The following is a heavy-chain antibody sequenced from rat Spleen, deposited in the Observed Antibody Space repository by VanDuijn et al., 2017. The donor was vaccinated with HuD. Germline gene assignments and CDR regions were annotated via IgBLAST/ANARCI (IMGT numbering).Heavy chain of an antibody. CDR1: GYSITSNY. Sequence: EVQLQESGPGLVKPSQSLSLTCSVIGYSITSNYWGWIRKFPGNKMEWMAYISYSGSTGFNPSLKSRISITRDTSKNQFFLQLNSVTTEDTATYYCARSDYYYSNYIPFAFWGQGTLVTVSS. V-gene: IGHV3-1*01. CDR2: ISYSGST. J-gene: IGHJ3*01. D-gene: IGHD1-2*01. CDR3: ARSDYYYSNYIPFAF.